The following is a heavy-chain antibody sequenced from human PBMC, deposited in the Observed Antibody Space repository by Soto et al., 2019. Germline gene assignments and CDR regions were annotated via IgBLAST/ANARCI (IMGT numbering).Heavy chain of an antibody. CDR1: GFTFSSYG. J-gene: IGHJ6*02. CDR2: ISYDGSNK. D-gene: IGHD6-6*01. CDR3: AKGEYSSSGFNYYYYYGMDV. Sequence: QVQLVESGGGVVQPGRSLRLSCAASGFTFSSYGMHWVRQAPGKGLEWVAVISYDGSNKYYADSVKGRFTISRDNSKNTLYLQMNSLRAEDTAVYYCAKGEYSSSGFNYYYYYGMDVWGQGTTVTVSS. V-gene: IGHV3-30*18.